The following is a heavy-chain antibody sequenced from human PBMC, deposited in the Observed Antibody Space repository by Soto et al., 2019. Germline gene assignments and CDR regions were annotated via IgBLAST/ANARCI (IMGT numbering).Heavy chain of an antibody. Sequence: EVQLLESGGGLVQPGGSLRLSCAASGFTFSSYAMSWVRQAPGKGLEWVSAISGSGGSTYYADSVKGRFTISRDNSKNTLYLQMNSLRAEDTAVYYCARGTAAPAYYYYYYMDVWGKGTTVTVSS. D-gene: IGHD2-2*01. V-gene: IGHV3-23*01. CDR1: GFTFSSYA. J-gene: IGHJ6*03. CDR2: ISGSGGST. CDR3: ARGTAAPAYYYYYYMDV.